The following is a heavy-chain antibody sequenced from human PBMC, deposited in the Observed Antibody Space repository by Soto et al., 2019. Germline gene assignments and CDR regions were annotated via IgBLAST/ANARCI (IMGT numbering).Heavy chain of an antibody. J-gene: IGHJ4*02. Sequence: ESLRLSCAASGFTFSSYAMSWVRQAPGKGLEWVLAISGSGASTYYEYSVKGRFTISRNTSKQKLYLHMNSMSADDTAVYYYATDLRVQPGLDYWGQGTLVTVSS. D-gene: IGHD6-13*01. CDR1: GFTFSSYA. CDR2: ISGSGAST. CDR3: ATDLRVQPGLDY. V-gene: IGHV3-23*01.